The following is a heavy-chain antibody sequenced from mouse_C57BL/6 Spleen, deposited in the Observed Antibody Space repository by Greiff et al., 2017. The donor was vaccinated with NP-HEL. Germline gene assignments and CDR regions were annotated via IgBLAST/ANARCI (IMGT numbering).Heavy chain of an antibody. V-gene: IGHV2-9-1*01. CDR3: ARNTAQATLYAMDY. CDR2: IWTGGGT. J-gene: IGHJ4*01. D-gene: IGHD3-2*02. CDR1: GFSLTSYA. Sequence: QVQLQQSGPGLVAPSQSLSITCTVSGFSLTSYAISWVRQPPGKGLEWLGVIWTGGGTNYNSALKSRLSISKDNSKSQVFLKMNSLQTDDTARYYCARNTAQATLYAMDYWGQGTSVTVSS.